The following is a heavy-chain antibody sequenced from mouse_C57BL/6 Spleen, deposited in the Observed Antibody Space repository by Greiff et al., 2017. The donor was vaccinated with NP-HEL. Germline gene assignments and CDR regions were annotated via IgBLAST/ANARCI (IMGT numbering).Heavy chain of an antibody. CDR2: IDPSDSYT. Sequence: QVQLQQPGAELVMPGASVKLSCKASGYTFTSYWMHWVKQRPGQGLEWIGEIDPSDSYTTYNQKFKGKSTLTVDKSSSTAYMQLSSLTSEDSAVYYCASGNDGYSYYFDYWGQGTTLTVSS. J-gene: IGHJ2*01. CDR1: GYTFTSYW. CDR3: ASGNDGYSYYFDY. D-gene: IGHD2-3*01. V-gene: IGHV1-69*01.